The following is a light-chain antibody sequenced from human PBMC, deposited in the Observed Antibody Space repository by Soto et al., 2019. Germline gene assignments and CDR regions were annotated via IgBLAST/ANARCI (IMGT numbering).Light chain of an antibody. CDR1: SSDVGAYNY. V-gene: IGLV2-14*01. CDR2: EVT. CDR3: TSYSSASPVL. Sequence: QSALTQPASVSGSLGQSITISCTGTSSDVGAYNYVSWYQQHPDKAPKLLIFEVTNRTSGDSGRSSGSKSGITASLSISGLQPEDEADYYFTSYSSASPVLFGGGTKLTVL. J-gene: IGLJ2*01.